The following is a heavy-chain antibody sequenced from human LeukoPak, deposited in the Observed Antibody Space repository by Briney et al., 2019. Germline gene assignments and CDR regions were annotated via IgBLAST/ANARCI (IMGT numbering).Heavy chain of an antibody. D-gene: IGHD1-26*01. CDR2: IIPIFGTA. J-gene: IGHJ6*03. CDR1: GYTFTSYA. Sequence: ASVKVSCKASGYTFTSYAISWVRQAPGQGLEWMGGIIPIFGTANYAQKFQGRVTITTDESTSTAYMELSSLRSEDTAVYYCARGGSYSNFYYYYMDVWGKGTTVTVSS. CDR3: ARGGSYSNFYYYYMDV. V-gene: IGHV1-69*05.